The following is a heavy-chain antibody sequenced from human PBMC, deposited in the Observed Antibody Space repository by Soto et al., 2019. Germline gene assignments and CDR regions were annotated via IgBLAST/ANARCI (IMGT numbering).Heavy chain of an antibody. J-gene: IGHJ6*02. V-gene: IGHV5-10-1*01. CDR1: GYSFTSYW. Sequence: GESLKISCKGSGYSFTSYWISGVRQMPGKGLEWMGRIDPSDSYTNYSPSFQGHVSISADKSISTAYLQWSSLKASDTAMYYCAKLRQLAFYYYGMDVWGQGTTVTVSS. CDR3: AKLRQLAFYYYGMDV. CDR2: IDPSDSYT. D-gene: IGHD6-6*01.